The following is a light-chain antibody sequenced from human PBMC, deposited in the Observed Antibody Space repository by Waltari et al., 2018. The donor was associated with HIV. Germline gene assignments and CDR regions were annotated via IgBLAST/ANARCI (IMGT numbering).Light chain of an antibody. CDR2: DNN. CDR3: GTWDSSLSAGV. J-gene: IGLJ3*02. CDR1: SSNIGNNS. Sequence: QSVLTQPPSVSAAPGQKVTISCSGSSSNIGNNSVSWYQKIPGTAPKLLIYDNNKRPSGIPDRFSGSKSGTSATLGITGLQTGDEADYYCGTWDSSLSAGVFGGGTKLTVL. V-gene: IGLV1-51*01.